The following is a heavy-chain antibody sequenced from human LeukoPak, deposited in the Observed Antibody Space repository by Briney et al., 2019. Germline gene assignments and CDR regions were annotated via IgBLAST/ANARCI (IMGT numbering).Heavy chain of an antibody. D-gene: IGHD4-17*01. Sequence: ASVKVSCKASGYTFTSYPISWVRQAPGQGLEWMGWISTYNGYRKYAQKLQDRVTMTTDTPTTTAYMDLRGLRSDDTAVYYCARGYDYGDYVGDFDYWGQGTLVTVSS. J-gene: IGHJ4*02. V-gene: IGHV1-18*01. CDR1: GYTFTSYP. CDR3: ARGYDYGDYVGDFDY. CDR2: ISTYNGYR.